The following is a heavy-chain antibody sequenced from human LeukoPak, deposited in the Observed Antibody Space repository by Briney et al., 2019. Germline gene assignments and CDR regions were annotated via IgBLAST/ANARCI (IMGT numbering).Heavy chain of an antibody. CDR1: GGSFSGYY. D-gene: IGHD2-8*01. J-gene: IGHJ4*02. Sequence: PSETLSLTCAVYGGSFSGYYWSWIRRPPGKGLEWIGEINHSGSTNYNPSLKSRVTISVDTSKNQFSLKLSSVTAADTAVYYCARAFGAYCTNGVCYHFDYWGQGTLVTVSS. CDR2: INHSGST. CDR3: ARAFGAYCTNGVCYHFDY. V-gene: IGHV4-34*01.